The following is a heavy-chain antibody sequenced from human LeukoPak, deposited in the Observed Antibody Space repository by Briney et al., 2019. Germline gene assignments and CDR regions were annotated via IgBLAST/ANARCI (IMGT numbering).Heavy chain of an antibody. J-gene: IGHJ4*02. V-gene: IGHV3-11*04. Sequence: GGSLRISCAASGFTFSDYYMSWIRQAPGKGLEWVSYISSSGSTIYYADSVKGRFTISRDNAKNSLYLQMNSLRAEDTAVYYCARGINYYGSGSPSHYFDYWGQGTLVTVSS. CDR3: ARGINYYGSGSPSHYFDY. D-gene: IGHD3-10*01. CDR2: ISSSGSTI. CDR1: GFTFSDYY.